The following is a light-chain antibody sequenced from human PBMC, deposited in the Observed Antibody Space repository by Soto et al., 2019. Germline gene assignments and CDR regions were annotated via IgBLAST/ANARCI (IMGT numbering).Light chain of an antibody. CDR1: QSVSNNY. V-gene: IGKV3-20*01. J-gene: IGKJ4*01. Sequence: TQSPRTLSLSPGERATLSCRASQSVSNNYLAWYQQKPGQAPRLLIYGASSRATGIPDRFSGSGSATDFTLTISRLEPEDFAVYSCQQSGSSPLTFGGGTRWIS. CDR3: QQSGSSPLT. CDR2: GAS.